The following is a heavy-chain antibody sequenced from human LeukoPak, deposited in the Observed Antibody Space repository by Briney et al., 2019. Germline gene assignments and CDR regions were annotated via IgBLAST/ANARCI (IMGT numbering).Heavy chain of an antibody. V-gene: IGHV3-23*01. J-gene: IGHJ6*03. Sequence: GGSLRLSCAASGFPFSNYALTWVRQGPGKGLEWVSGLSGSGISTYYADSVKGRFTISRDNSKNTLYLQMNSLRAGDTAVYYCAKDGHGYYYYYMDVWGKGTTVTVSS. CDR2: LSGSGIST. CDR3: AKDGHGYYYYYMDV. CDR1: GFPFSNYA.